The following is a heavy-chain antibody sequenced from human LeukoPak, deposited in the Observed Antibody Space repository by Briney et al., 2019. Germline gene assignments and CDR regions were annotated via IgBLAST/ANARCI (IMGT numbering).Heavy chain of an antibody. Sequence: SVKVSFKASGGTLSSYAISWVRQAPGQGLEWMGGIIPIFGTANYAQKFQGRVTITTDESTSTAYMELSSLRSEDTAVYYCARVFSGYSSGSQRYDYWGQGTLVTVSS. CDR3: ARVFSGYSSGSQRYDY. J-gene: IGHJ4*02. CDR1: GGTLSSYA. D-gene: IGHD6-19*01. V-gene: IGHV1-69*05. CDR2: IIPIFGTA.